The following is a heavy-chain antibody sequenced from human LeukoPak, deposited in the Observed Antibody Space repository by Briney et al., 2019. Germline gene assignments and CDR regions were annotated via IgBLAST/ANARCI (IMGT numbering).Heavy chain of an antibody. CDR3: ARVNGDAIDY. J-gene: IGHJ4*02. CDR1: GGSISSSSYY. V-gene: IGHV4-39*01. CDR2: IYYSGST. D-gene: IGHD5-24*01. Sequence: SETLSLTCTVSGGSISSSSYYWGWIRQPPGKGLEWIGSIYYSGSTYYNPSLKSRVTISVDTSKNQFSLKLSSVTAADTAVYYCARVNGDAIDYWGQGTLVTVSS.